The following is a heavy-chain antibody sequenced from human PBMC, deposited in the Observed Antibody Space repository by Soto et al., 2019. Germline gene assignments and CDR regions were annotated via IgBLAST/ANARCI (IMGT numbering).Heavy chain of an antibody. D-gene: IGHD3-10*01. J-gene: IGHJ4*02. CDR3: ATSYGSGYRAFDY. CDR1: GDTFSFYS. CDR2: VNPIVSMS. V-gene: IGHV1-69*04. Sequence: QVQLVQSGAEVKRPGSSVKVSCKASGDTFSFYSINWVRQAPGLGLEWMGRVNPIVSMSNYAQRFQGRVTMTAEKSTSTADMELSGLRSEDTAMYYCATSYGSGYRAFDYWGQGALVTVSS.